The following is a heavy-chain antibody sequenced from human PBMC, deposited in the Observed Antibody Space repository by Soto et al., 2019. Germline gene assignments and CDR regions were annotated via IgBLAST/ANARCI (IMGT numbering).Heavy chain of an antibody. J-gene: IGHJ4*02. Sequence: QITLKESGPTLVKPTQTLTLTCTFSGFSLTDTGMGVGWIRQPPGKALEWLALIYWDDDKRYSPSLKRGLTISKDASKNQVVLTKTNVDAVDTDTYYCAHRRSGYFDSWGQGTLVTVSS. CDR2: IYWDDDK. V-gene: IGHV2-5*02. CDR3: AHRRSGYFDS. CDR1: GFSLTDTGMG.